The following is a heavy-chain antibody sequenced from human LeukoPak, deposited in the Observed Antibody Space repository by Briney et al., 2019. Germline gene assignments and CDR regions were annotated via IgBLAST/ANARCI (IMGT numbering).Heavy chain of an antibody. D-gene: IGHD6-25*01. J-gene: IGHJ4*02. CDR1: GGSISSYY. V-gene: IGHV4-59*01. Sequence: SETLSLTCTVSGGSISSYYWSWIRQPPGKGLEWIANIYHTGSTNYNPSLSSRVTITIDTAKDQFSLKLTSVTAADTAVYYCARRGRNSSGWQDYLWGQGTLVTVSS. CDR3: ARRGRNSSGWQDYL. CDR2: IYHTGST.